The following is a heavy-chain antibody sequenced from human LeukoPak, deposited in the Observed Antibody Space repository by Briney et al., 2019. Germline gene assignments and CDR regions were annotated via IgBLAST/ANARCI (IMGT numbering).Heavy chain of an antibody. CDR3: ARDGGIQLWITGIDY. CDR2: INPSGGST. D-gene: IGHD5-18*01. CDR1: GYTFTSYY. V-gene: IGHV1-46*01. Sequence: ASVKVSCKASGYTFTSYYMHWVRQAPGQGLEWMGIINPSGGSTSYAQKFQGRVTTTRDTSTSTVYMELSSLRSEDTAVYYCARDGGIQLWITGIDYWGQGTLVTVSS. J-gene: IGHJ4*02.